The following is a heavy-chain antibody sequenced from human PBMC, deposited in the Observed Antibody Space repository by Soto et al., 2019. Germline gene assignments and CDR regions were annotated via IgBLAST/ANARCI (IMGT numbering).Heavy chain of an antibody. Sequence: SETLSLTCSVSGGSISSKIYSWGWIRQPPGKGLEWIGTFYYSENTYYNPSLKSRVTISVDTSKNQFSLKLSSVTAADKAVYYCAKLAGYCSGNSCHGDYAMDVWGQGTTVT. CDR1: GGSISSKIYS. CDR3: AKLAGYCSGNSCHGDYAMDV. J-gene: IGHJ6*02. CDR2: FYYSENT. D-gene: IGHD2-2*01. V-gene: IGHV4-39*01.